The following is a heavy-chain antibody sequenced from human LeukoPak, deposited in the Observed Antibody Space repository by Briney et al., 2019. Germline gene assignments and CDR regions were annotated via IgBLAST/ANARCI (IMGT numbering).Heavy chain of an antibody. Sequence: GGSLRLSCAASGFTFSSYAMHWVRQAPGKGLEWVAVISYDGSNKYYADSVRGRFTISRDNSKNTLYLQMNSLRAEDTAVYYCARSGYDAPYYYYGMDVWGQGTTVTVSS. CDR3: ARSGYDAPYYYYGMDV. J-gene: IGHJ6*02. CDR2: ISYDGSNK. V-gene: IGHV3-30*04. CDR1: GFTFSSYA. D-gene: IGHD5-12*01.